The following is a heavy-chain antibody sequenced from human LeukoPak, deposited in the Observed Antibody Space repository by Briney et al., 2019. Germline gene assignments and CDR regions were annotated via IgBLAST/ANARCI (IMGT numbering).Heavy chain of an antibody. J-gene: IGHJ5*02. CDR1: GYSISSGYY. V-gene: IGHV4-38-2*01. CDR2: IYHSGST. CDR3: ARHPMVRGVIIKFDP. D-gene: IGHD3-10*01. Sequence: KPSETLSLTCAVSGYSISSGYYWGWIRQPPGKGLEWIGSIYHSGSTYYNPSLKSRVTISVDTSKNQFSLKLSSVIAADTAVYYCARHPMVRGVIIKFDPWGQGTLVTVSS.